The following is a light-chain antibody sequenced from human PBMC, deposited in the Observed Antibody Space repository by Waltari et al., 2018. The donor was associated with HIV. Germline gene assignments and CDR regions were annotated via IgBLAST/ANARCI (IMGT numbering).Light chain of an antibody. CDR3: QQRSNWPPIT. V-gene: IGKV3-11*01. CDR1: QNVGRF. CDR2: DAS. J-gene: IGKJ5*01. Sequence: EVVLTQSPATLSLSPGETATLSCTASQNVGRFLAWYQKKPGQAPRLLIQDASNRAPGVPARFSALAAGTDFTLTISSLEPEDFAVYYGQQRSNWPPITFGQGTRLEIK.